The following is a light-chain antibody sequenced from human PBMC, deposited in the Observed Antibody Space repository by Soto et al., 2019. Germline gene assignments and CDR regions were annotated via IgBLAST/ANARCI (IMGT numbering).Light chain of an antibody. CDR1: SSNIGAGYD. V-gene: IGLV1-40*01. CDR3: QSYDSSLSAL. CDR2: GNT. J-gene: IGLJ2*01. Sequence: QPVLTQPPSVSGAPGQRVTISCTGSSSNIGAGYDGHWYQQLPGTAPKLLIYGNTNRPSGVPDRFSGSKSGTSASLAITGLKAEDEADYYCQSYDSSLSALFGGGTKLTVL.